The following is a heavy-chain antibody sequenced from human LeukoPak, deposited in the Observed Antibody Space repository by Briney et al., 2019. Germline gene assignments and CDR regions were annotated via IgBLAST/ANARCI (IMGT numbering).Heavy chain of an antibody. J-gene: IGHJ4*02. CDR2: INPDGSKV. V-gene: IGHV3-7*01. CDR3: ARDRGYTSFDY. Sequence: TGGSLRLSCTAYGLTFSNSWMTWVRQTPGKELEWVATINPDGSKVDYVGSARGRFTISRDNAKNSLYLQMSSLRAEDTAVFYCARDRGYTSFDYWGQGTLVAVSS. CDR1: GLTFSNSW. D-gene: IGHD5-18*01.